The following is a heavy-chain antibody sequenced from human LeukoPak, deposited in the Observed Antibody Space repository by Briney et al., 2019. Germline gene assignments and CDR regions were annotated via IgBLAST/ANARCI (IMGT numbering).Heavy chain of an antibody. V-gene: IGHV1-46*01. CDR1: GYTFTSYY. D-gene: IGHD3-16*01. J-gene: IGHJ4*02. CDR3: AGSETYADDS. Sequence: ASVKVSCKASGYTFTSYYMHWVRQAPGQGLEWMGIINPSGGSTSYAQKFQGRVTMTRDMSTSTVYMELSSLTSEDTAMYFCAGSETYADDSWGQGTLVTVSS. CDR2: INPSGGST.